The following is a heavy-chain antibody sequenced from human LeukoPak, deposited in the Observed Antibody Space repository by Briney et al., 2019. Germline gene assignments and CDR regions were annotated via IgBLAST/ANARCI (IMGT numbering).Heavy chain of an antibody. CDR3: ARRGAAGTYYFDY. CDR2: ISGGSGSST. J-gene: IGHJ4*02. D-gene: IGHD6-13*01. V-gene: IGHV3-23*01. Sequence: PGGSLRLSCAASGFTLSSYVMSWVRQAPGKGLEWVSAISGGSGSSTYYEDSVKGRFTISRDNSKNTLYLQMNSLRAEDTAVYYCARRGAAGTYYFDYWGQGTLVTVSS. CDR1: GFTLSSYV.